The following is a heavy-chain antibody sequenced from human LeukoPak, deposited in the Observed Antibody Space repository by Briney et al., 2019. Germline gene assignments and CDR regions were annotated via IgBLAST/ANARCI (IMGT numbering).Heavy chain of an antibody. CDR1: GFTFSSYS. CDR3: AKGRGNYRYDADY. V-gene: IGHV3-23*01. D-gene: IGHD3-16*02. Sequence: PGGSLRLSCAASGFTFSSYSMNWVRQAPGKGLEWVSAISGSGGTTYYADSVKGRFTISRDNSKNTLYLQMNSLRAEDTALYYCAKGRGNYRYDADYWGQGTLVTVSS. J-gene: IGHJ4*02. CDR2: ISGSGGTT.